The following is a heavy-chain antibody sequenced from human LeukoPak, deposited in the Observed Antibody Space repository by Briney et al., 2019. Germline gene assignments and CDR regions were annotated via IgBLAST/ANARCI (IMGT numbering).Heavy chain of an antibody. CDR2: IWYDGSNK. CDR3: ARFTYGMDV. Sequence: GRSLRLSCAASGFTFSSYGMHWVRQAPGKGLEWVAVIWYDGSNKYYADSVKGRFTISRDNSKNTLYLQMNSLRAEDTAVYYYARFTYGMDVWGQGTTVTVSS. J-gene: IGHJ6*02. V-gene: IGHV3-33*01. D-gene: IGHD3-10*01. CDR1: GFTFSSYG.